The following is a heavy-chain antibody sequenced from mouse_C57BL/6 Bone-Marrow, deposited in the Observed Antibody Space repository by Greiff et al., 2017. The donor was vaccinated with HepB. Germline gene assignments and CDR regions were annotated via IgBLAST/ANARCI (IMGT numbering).Heavy chain of an antibody. CDR1: GYTFTSYW. Sequence: QVQLKQPGAELVKPGASVKLSCKASGYTFTSYWMHWVKQRPGRGLEWIGRIDPNSGGTKYNEKFKSKATLTVDKPSSTAYMQLSSLTSEDSAVYYCARRGGNSWFAYWGQGTLVTVSA. V-gene: IGHV1-72*01. CDR2: IDPNSGGT. D-gene: IGHD2-1*01. CDR3: ARRGGNSWFAY. J-gene: IGHJ3*01.